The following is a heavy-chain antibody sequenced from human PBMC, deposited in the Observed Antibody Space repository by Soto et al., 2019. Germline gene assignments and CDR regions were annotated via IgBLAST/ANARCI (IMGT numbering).Heavy chain of an antibody. Sequence: PGGSLRLSCAASGFTFSSYAMHWVRQAPGKGLEWVAVISYDGSNKYYADSVKGRFTISRDNSKNTLYLQMNSLRAEDTAVYYCAKVLAVAGNYYYYGMDVWGQGTTVTVSS. V-gene: IGHV3-30-3*01. CDR2: ISYDGSNK. CDR3: AKVLAVAGNYYYYGMDV. CDR1: GFTFSSYA. D-gene: IGHD6-19*01. J-gene: IGHJ6*02.